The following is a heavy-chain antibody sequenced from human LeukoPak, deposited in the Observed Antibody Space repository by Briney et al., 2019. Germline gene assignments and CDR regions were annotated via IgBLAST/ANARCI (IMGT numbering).Heavy chain of an antibody. CDR3: ARGPGDIVVVGGDDPNDI. J-gene: IGHJ3*02. Sequence: PSETLSLTCTVSGGSISSYYWSWIRQPPGKGLEWIGYIYYSGSTNYNPSLKSRVTISVDTSKNQFSLKLSSVTAADTAVYYCARGPGDIVVVGGDDPNDIWGQGTMVTVSS. V-gene: IGHV4-59*01. CDR1: GGSISSYY. D-gene: IGHD2-15*01. CDR2: IYYSGST.